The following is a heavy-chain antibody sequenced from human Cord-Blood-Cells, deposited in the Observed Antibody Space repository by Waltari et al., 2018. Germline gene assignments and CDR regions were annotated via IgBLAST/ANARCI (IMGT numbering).Heavy chain of an antibody. V-gene: IGHV3-53*01. CDR2: IYSGGST. D-gene: IGHD5-12*01. J-gene: IGHJ4*02. CDR3: ARDLPSGGYDDY. CDR1: GLTVSSTY. Sequence: EVQLVESGGGLIQPGGSLRLCCAAAGLTVSSTYLGLARQAPGKGLEWVSVIYSGGSTYYTDSVKGRFTISRDNSKNTLYLQMNSLRAEDTAVYYCARDLPSGGYDDYWGQGTLVTVSS.